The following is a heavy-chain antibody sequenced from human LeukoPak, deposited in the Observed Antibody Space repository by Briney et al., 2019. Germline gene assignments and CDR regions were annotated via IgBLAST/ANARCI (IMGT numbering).Heavy chain of an antibody. CDR3: AKCYYDSSGYYLGY. J-gene: IGHJ4*02. D-gene: IGHD3-22*01. Sequence: GGSLRLSCAASGFIFRTYWMHWVRQVPGKGLMWVSRINPDGTTTTYADSVKGRFTISRDNSKNTLYLQMNSLRAEDTAVYYCAKCYYDSSGYYLGYWGQGTLVTVSS. CDR1: GFIFRTYW. V-gene: IGHV3-74*01. CDR2: INPDGTTT.